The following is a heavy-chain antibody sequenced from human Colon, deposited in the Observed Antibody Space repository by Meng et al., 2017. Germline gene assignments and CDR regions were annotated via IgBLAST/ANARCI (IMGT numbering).Heavy chain of an antibody. D-gene: IGHD3-16*01. Sequence: QVQLQQWGAGLLKPSETLSLTCAVYGGSFSGYYWSWIRQPPGKGLEWIGEINHSGSTNYNPSLKSQVTISVDTSKNQFSLKLSSVTAADTAVYYCARGSGGWRSYYFDYWGQGTLVTVSS. CDR3: ARGSGGWRSYYFDY. CDR2: INHSGST. J-gene: IGHJ4*02. V-gene: IGHV4-34*01. CDR1: GGSFSGYY.